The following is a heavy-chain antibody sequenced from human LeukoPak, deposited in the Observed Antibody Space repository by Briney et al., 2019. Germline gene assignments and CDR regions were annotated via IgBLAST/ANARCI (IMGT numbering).Heavy chain of an antibody. V-gene: IGHV4-34*01. J-gene: IGHJ1*01. CDR2: TNHSGST. CDR1: GGSFSGYY. Sequence: SETLSLTCAAYGGSFSGYYWSWIRQPPGKGLEWIGETNHSGSTNYNPSLKSQVTISVDTSKNQFFLKLSSVTAADTAVYYCARTGGYCSGGSCYGEYFQHWGQGTLVTVSS. D-gene: IGHD2-15*01. CDR3: ARTGGYCSGGSCYGEYFQH.